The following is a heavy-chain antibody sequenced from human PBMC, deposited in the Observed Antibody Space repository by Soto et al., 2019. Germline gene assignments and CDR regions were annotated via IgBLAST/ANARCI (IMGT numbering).Heavy chain of an antibody. V-gene: IGHV4-4*07. CDR1: GGSISTYF. J-gene: IGHJ4*02. CDR3: AREGGYFDSSNYLAY. D-gene: IGHD3-22*01. Sequence: SETLSLTCTVSGGSISTYFWSWIRQPAGGGLEWIGRIYTTGSTNYNPSLKSRVTMSLDTSRNQFSLKLSSVTAADTAVYYCAREGGYFDSSNYLAYWGLGTLVTVSS. CDR2: IYTTGST.